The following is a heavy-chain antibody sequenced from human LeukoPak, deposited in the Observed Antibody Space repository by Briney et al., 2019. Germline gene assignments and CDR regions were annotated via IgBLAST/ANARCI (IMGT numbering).Heavy chain of an antibody. CDR3: AKARSHSSGCNY. CDR1: GFTFSSYA. J-gene: IGHJ4*02. Sequence: GGSLRLSCAASGFTFSSYAMSWIRQAPGKGLEWVSAISGSGGSTYYADSVKGRFTISRDNSKNTLYLQMNSLRAEDTAVYYCAKARSHSSGCNYWGQGTLVTVSS. V-gene: IGHV3-23*01. D-gene: IGHD6-19*01. CDR2: ISGSGGST.